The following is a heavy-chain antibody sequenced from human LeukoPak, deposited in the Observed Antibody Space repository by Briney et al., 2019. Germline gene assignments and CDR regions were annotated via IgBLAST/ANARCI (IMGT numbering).Heavy chain of an antibody. J-gene: IGHJ4*02. CDR1: GFTFSSYG. CDR3: AGSDYGDSLDY. D-gene: IGHD4-17*01. Sequence: RSLRLSCAASGFTFSSYGMHWVRQAPGKGLEWVAVISYDGSNKYYADSVKGRFTISRDNSKNTLYLQMNSLRAEDTAVYYCAGSDYGDSLDYWGQGTLVTVSS. CDR2: ISYDGSNK. V-gene: IGHV3-30*03.